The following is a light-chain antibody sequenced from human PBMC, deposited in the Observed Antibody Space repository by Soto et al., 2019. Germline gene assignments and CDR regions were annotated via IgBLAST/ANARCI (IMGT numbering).Light chain of an antibody. V-gene: IGLV2-14*01. CDR2: EVS. CDR3: SSYTTCSTRV. J-gene: IGLJ1*01. Sequence: QSALTQPASVSGSPGQSIAISCTGSSSDIGIYKYVSWYQQHPGKVPKLIIYEVSNRPSGVSNRFSGSKSGNTASLTISVHQAEDEADYYCSSYTTCSTRVFGTGTKLTVL. CDR1: SSDIGIYKY.